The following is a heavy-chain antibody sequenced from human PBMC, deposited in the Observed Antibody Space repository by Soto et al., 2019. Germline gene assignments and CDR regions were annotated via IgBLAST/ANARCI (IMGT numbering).Heavy chain of an antibody. CDR1: GYTFTSYA. CDR3: ARDVGATGD. D-gene: IGHD1-26*01. Sequence: QVQLVQSGAEVKKPGASVKVSCKASGYTFTSYAMHWVRQAPGQRLEWMGWMNAGNGNTKYSQKFQGRATITRDTCASTAYTELSSRRSEDTAVYYCARDVGATGDCGQGTLVTVSS. V-gene: IGHV1-3*01. J-gene: IGHJ4*02. CDR2: MNAGNGNT.